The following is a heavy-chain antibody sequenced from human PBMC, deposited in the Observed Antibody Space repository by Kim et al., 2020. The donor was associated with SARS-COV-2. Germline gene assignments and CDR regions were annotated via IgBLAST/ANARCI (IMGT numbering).Heavy chain of an antibody. Sequence: SETLSLTCTVSGGSINSGNHHWGWIRQAPGKGLEWIVTIYHGGSTYFNPSLKSRVTISMDTSKNQVSVKLTSVTAADTAMYFCARRYCGDSSCDFFDYWGQGAPVTVPS. CDR1: GGSINSGNHH. D-gene: IGHD2-21*01. CDR3: ARRYCGDSSCDFFDY. V-gene: IGHV4-39*01. CDR2: IYHGGST. J-gene: IGHJ4*02.